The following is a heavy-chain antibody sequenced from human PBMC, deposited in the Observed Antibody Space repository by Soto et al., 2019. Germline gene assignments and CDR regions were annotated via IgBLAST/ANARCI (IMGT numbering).Heavy chain of an antibody. V-gene: IGHV4-31*03. CDR3: ARDRVRRDNKPYGMDV. J-gene: IGHJ6*02. Sequence: SETLSLTCTVPGGSISSGDYYWTWIRQHPGKGLEWIGNIFYTGSTYYNPSLQSRVSISVDTSKNQFSLRLTSVTAADTAIYYCARDRVRRDNKPYGMDVWGQGTTVTVSS. D-gene: IGHD2-21*01. CDR2: IFYTGST. CDR1: GGSISSGDYY.